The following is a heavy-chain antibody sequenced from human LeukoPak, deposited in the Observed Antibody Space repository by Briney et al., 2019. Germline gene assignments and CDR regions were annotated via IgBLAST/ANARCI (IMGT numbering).Heavy chain of an antibody. CDR2: IIPIFGTA. J-gene: IGHJ5*02. CDR1: GGTFSSYA. V-gene: IGHV1-69*01. D-gene: IGHD2-2*01. CDR3: ARDPSRYQPNIWWFDP. Sequence: SVKVSCKASGGTFSSYAISWVRQAPGQGLEWMGGIIPIFGTANCAQKFQGRVTITADESTSTAYMELSSLRSEDTAVYYCARDPSRYQPNIWWFDPWGQGTLVTVSS.